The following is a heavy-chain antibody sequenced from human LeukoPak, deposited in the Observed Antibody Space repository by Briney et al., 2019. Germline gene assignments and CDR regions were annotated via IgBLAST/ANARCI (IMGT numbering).Heavy chain of an antibody. Sequence: SETLSLTCTVSGGSINNYYWSWIRQPPGKGLEWIGYIYYSGSTSYNPSLKSRVTISVDTSKNQFSLKLSSVTAADTAVYYCARLSRYCSGGSCPHNWFDPWGQGTLVTVSS. CDR1: GGSINNYY. V-gene: IGHV4-59*12. J-gene: IGHJ5*02. CDR2: IYYSGST. CDR3: ARLSRYCSGGSCPHNWFDP. D-gene: IGHD2-15*01.